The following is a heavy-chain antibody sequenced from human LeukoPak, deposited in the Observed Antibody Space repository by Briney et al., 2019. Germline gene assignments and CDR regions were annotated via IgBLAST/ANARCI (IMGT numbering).Heavy chain of an antibody. V-gene: IGHV4-4*02. CDR3: ARGSHDTIRGVLDI. D-gene: IGHD3-10*01. CDR2: IHYSGTT. J-gene: IGHJ3*02. Sequence: SETLSLTCAVSGGSISSDYWWGWVRQPPGKGLEYIGEIHYSGTTNYNPSLKSRVTISLDKSKNQFSLNLSSVTAADTAVFYCARGSHDTIRGVLDIWGQGTMVTVSS. CDR1: GGSISSDYW.